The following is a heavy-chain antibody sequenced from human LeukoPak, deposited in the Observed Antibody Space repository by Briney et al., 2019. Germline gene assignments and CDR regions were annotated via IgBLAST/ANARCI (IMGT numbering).Heavy chain of an antibody. V-gene: IGHV3-23*01. D-gene: IGHD2-2*01. Sequence: GGSLRLSCAASGFTFSSYVMSWVRQAPGKGLEWVSAISGSGGSTYYADSVKGRFTISRDNSKNTLYLQMNSLRAEDTAVYYCASLGVVVPAAIVYWGQGTLVTVS. CDR1: GFTFSSYV. J-gene: IGHJ4*02. CDR3: ASLGVVVPAAIVY. CDR2: ISGSGGST.